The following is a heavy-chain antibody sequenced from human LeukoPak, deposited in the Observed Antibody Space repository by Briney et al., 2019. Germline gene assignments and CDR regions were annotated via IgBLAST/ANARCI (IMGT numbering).Heavy chain of an antibody. J-gene: IGHJ4*02. CDR3: VKDLPGYYGSGSYYRVLDY. CDR2: ISSYDGRNK. D-gene: IGHD3-10*01. V-gene: IGHV3-30*18. CDR1: GFAFSSCG. Sequence: GGSLRLSCAASGFAFSSCGMHWVRQAPGKGLEWVAVISSYDGRNKYYADSVKGRFTISRDNSKNTLYLQMNSLRAEDTAVYYCVKDLPGYYGSGSYYRVLDYWGQGTLVTVSS.